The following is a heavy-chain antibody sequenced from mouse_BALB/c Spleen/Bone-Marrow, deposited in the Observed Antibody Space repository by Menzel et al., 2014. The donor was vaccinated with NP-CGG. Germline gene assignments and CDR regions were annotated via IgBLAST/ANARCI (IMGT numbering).Heavy chain of an antibody. D-gene: IGHD2-4*01. J-gene: IGHJ3*01. CDR2: INPSNGGT. CDR1: GYTFTSYY. Sequence: QVTLKESGAELVKPGASVKLSCKASGYTFTSYYMYWVKQRLGQGLEWIGEINPSNGGTNFNEKFKSKATLTVDKSSSTAYMQLSSLTSEDSAVYYCTNDYLFAYWGQGTLVTVSA. CDR3: TNDYLFAY. V-gene: IGHV1S81*02.